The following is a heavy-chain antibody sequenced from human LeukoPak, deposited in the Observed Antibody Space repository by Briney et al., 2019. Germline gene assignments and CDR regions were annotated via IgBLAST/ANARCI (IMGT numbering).Heavy chain of an antibody. CDR2: INPNSGGT. CDR3: ARISRGDYVWGSYRSDAFDI. J-gene: IGHJ3*02. V-gene: IGHV1-2*02. CDR1: GYTFTGYY. Sequence: GASVKVSCKASGYTFTGYYMHWVRQAPGQGLEWMGWINPNSGGTKYAQKFQGRVTMTRDTSISTTYMELSRLRSDDTAVYYCARISRGDYVWGSYRSDAFDIWGQGTMVTVSS. D-gene: IGHD3-16*02.